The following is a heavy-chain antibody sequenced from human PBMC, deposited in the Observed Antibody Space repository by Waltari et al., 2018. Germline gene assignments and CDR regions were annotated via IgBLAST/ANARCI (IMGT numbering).Heavy chain of an antibody. V-gene: IGHV4-38-2*01. D-gene: IGHD3-16*01. J-gene: IGHJ4*02. Sequence: QVQLQESGPGLVKPSETLSLTCAVSGYSISSGYYWGWIRQPPGKGLEWIGSIYHSGRTYYNPSLKSRVTISVDTSKNQFSLKLSSVTAADTAVYYCARHGGGVIDPQVDWADWGQGTLVTVSS. CDR1: GYSISSGYY. CDR2: IYHSGRT. CDR3: ARHGGGVIDPQVDWAD.